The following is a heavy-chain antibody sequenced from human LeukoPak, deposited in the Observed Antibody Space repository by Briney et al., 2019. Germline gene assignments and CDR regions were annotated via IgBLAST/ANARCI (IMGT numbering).Heavy chain of an antibody. Sequence: SQTLSLTCTVSGGSISSGGYYWSWIRQHPGKGLEWIGYIYYSGSTYYNPSLKSRATISVDRSKNQFSLKLTSVTAADTAVYFCARVATSSRYYGMDVWGKGTTVTVSS. CDR2: IYYSGST. CDR3: ARVATSSRYYGMDV. CDR1: GGSISSGGYY. V-gene: IGHV4-31*03. J-gene: IGHJ6*04. D-gene: IGHD5-12*01.